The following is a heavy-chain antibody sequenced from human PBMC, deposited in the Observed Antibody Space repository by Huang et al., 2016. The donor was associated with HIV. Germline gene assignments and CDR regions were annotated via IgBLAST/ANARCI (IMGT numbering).Heavy chain of an antibody. CDR1: GFSFSSYT. V-gene: IGHV3-23*01. Sequence: EVKLLESGGGLVQPGGSLRLSCAASGFSFSSYTMTWVRQAPVKGLEWVSSIRGSDNTTFDADSVNGRFTSSRDNSKNTLCLQMKSLRVDDTAVYYCAKDRVAGTGHCFDPWGQGTLVTVSS. CDR3: AKDRVAGTGHCFDP. D-gene: IGHD6-19*01. CDR2: IRGSDNTT. J-gene: IGHJ5*02.